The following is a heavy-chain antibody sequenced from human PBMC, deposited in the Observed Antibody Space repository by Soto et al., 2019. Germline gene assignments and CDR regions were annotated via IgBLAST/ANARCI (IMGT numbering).Heavy chain of an antibody. D-gene: IGHD6-19*01. J-gene: IGHJ5*02. CDR3: ARDFSSGWYGFGRGWFDP. CDR2: IYYSGST. Sequence: PSETLSLTCTVSGGSISSYYWSWIRQPPGKGLEWIGYIYYSGSTNYNPSLKSRVTISVDTSKNQFSLKLSSVTAADTAVYYCARDFSSGWYGFGRGWFDPWGQGTLVTVSS. V-gene: IGHV4-59*01. CDR1: GGSISSYY.